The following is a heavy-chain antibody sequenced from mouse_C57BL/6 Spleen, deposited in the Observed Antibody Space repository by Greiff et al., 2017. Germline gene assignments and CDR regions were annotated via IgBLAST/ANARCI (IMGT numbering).Heavy chain of an antibody. CDR3: TRAYGSSHYFDY. D-gene: IGHD1-1*01. J-gene: IGHJ2*01. CDR1: GYTFTDYE. CDR2: IDPETGGT. V-gene: IGHV1-15*01. Sequence: VQLQQSGAELVRPGASVTLSCKASGYTFTDYEMHWVKQTPVHGLEWIGAIDPETGGTASNQKFKGKAILTADKSSSTAYMELRSLTSEDSAVYYCTRAYGSSHYFDYWGQGTTLTVSS.